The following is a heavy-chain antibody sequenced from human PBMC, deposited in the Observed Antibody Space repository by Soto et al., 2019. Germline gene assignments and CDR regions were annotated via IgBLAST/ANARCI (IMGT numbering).Heavy chain of an antibody. J-gene: IGHJ6*02. CDR2: ISSSGSTI. D-gene: IGHD2-21*02. CDR3: ASQTVVTSYYGMDV. V-gene: IGHV3-48*03. Sequence: GGSLRLSCAASGFTFSSYEMNWVRQAPGKGLEWVSYISSSGSTIYYADSVKGRFTISRDNAKNSLYLQMNSLRAEDTAVYYRASQTVVTSYYGMDVWGQGTTVTVSS. CDR1: GFTFSSYE.